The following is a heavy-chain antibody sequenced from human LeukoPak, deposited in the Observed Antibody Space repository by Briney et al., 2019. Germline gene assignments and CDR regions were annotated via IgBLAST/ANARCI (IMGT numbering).Heavy chain of an antibody. Sequence: GGSLRLSCAASGFTFSSYAMHWVRQAPGKGLEWVAVISYDGSNKYYADSVKGRFTISRDNSKNTLYLQMNSLRAEDTAVYYCALPLWFGALDVWGQGTTVTVSS. D-gene: IGHD3-10*01. CDR3: ALPLWFGALDV. CDR2: ISYDGSNK. J-gene: IGHJ6*02. CDR1: GFTFSSYA. V-gene: IGHV3-30-3*01.